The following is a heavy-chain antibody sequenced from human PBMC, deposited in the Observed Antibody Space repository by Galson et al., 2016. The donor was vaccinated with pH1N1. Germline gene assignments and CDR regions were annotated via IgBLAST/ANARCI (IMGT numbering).Heavy chain of an antibody. CDR1: GFSFTSYW. V-gene: IGHV5-51*01. CDR3: AKYYYDSSGSGAIGTFDI. J-gene: IGHJ3*02. Sequence: QSGAEVKKPGESLKISCKGSGFSFTSYWIGWVRQMPGKGLEWMGVIYPGDSDTRYSPSFQGQVTISADKSISTAYLQWSSLKASDTAMYYCAKYYYDSSGSGAIGTFDIWGQGTMVTVS. CDR2: IYPGDSDT. D-gene: IGHD3-22*01.